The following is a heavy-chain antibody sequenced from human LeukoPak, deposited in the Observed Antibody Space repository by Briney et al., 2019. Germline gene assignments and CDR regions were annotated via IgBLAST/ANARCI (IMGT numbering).Heavy chain of an antibody. CDR3: AREGVMDYGGNSYLFDY. D-gene: IGHD4-23*01. CDR2: INPSGGST. J-gene: IGHJ4*02. Sequence: ASVKVSCKASGYTFTSYYMHWVRQAPGQGLEWMGIINPSGGSTSYAQKFQGRVTMTRDTSTSTVYMELSSLRSEDTAVYHCAREGVMDYGGNSYLFDYWGQGTLVTVSS. V-gene: IGHV1-46*01. CDR1: GYTFTSYY.